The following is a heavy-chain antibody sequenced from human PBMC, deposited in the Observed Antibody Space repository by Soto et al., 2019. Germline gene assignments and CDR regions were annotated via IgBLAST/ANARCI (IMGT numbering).Heavy chain of an antibody. Sequence: HPGGSLRLSCSASGFTFSSYAMHWVRQAPGKGLEYVSAISSNGGSTYYADSVKGRFTISRDNSKNTLYLQMSSLRAEDTAVYYCVTRYDSSGYYYWGAFDIWGQGTMVTVSS. V-gene: IGHV3-64D*06. CDR1: GFTFSSYA. CDR2: ISSNGGST. D-gene: IGHD3-22*01. CDR3: VTRYDSSGYYYWGAFDI. J-gene: IGHJ3*02.